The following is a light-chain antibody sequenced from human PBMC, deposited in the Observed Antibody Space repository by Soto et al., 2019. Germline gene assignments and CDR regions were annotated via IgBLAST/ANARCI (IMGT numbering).Light chain of an antibody. Sequence: EVVWTQSPGTLSLSPGERATLSCRASQSVSSGYLAWYQQRPGQPPRVLIYDTSSRATGIPDRFSGSGSGTDFTLTISSLEPEDFAVYYCQQYGSSPPVTFGPGTKVDIK. CDR3: QQYGSSPPVT. CDR2: DTS. CDR1: QSVSSGY. V-gene: IGKV3-20*01. J-gene: IGKJ3*01.